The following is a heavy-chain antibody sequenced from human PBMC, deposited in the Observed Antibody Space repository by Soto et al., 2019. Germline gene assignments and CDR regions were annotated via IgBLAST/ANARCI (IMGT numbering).Heavy chain of an antibody. J-gene: IGHJ4*02. CDR3: ARLNYDFWSDPGSFDY. Sequence: PGGSLRLSCAASGFTFSNYWMHWVRQAPGKGLVWVSRINSDGSSTTYADSVKGRFTISRDNAKSTLYLQMNSLRAEDTAVYYCARLNYDFWSDPGSFDYWGQGTLVTVSS. CDR1: GFTFSNYW. CDR2: INSDGSST. D-gene: IGHD3-3*01. V-gene: IGHV3-74*03.